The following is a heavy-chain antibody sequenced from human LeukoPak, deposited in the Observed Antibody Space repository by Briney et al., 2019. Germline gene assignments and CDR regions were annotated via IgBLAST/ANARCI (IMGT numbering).Heavy chain of an antibody. CDR3: VKDPYSQTSGGFPP. J-gene: IGHJ5*02. CDR1: GFDFSTFA. Sequence: GGSLRLSCAASGFDFSTFAMHWVRQAPGKGLEWVAVIWHDGSGKYYGGSVEGRFTISRGNSRNILYLQMSSLRDEDTGIYYCVKDPYSQTSGGFPPWGQGTLVTVSS. V-gene: IGHV3-33*06. CDR2: IWHDGSGK. D-gene: IGHD1-26*01.